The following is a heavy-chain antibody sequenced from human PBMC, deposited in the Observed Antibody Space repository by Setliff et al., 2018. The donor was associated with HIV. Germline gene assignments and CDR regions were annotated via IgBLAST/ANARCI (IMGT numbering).Heavy chain of an antibody. V-gene: IGHV3-9*01. Sequence: GGSLRLSCAASGFNFKDFAMHWVRQPPGKGLEWVSGITWSSDSIAYADSVRGRFTISRDNAKNSLTLQMNSLRAEDTAVYYCARGGLITPFGLLSYYDSSGYFDYWGQGTLVTVSS. J-gene: IGHJ4*02. CDR2: ITWSSDSI. CDR3: ARGGLITPFGLLSYYDSSGYFDY. CDR1: GFNFKDFA. D-gene: IGHD3-22*01.